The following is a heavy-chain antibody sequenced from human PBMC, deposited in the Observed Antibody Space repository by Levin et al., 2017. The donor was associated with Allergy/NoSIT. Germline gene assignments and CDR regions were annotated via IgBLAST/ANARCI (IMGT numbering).Heavy chain of an antibody. Sequence: ASVKVSCKASGVTSSNFAITWVRQAPGQGLEWMGGIFPIFGPASYAQKFQGRITILADELSSTAYMELNSLRFEDTAVYYCARDGVGAANFDYWGQGTLVTVSS. J-gene: IGHJ4*02. CDR1: GVTSSNFA. CDR2: IFPIFGPA. V-gene: IGHV1-69*13. CDR3: ARDGVGAANFDY. D-gene: IGHD1-26*01.